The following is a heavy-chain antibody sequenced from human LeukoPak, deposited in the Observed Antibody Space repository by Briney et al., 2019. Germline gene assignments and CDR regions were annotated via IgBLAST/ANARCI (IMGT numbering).Heavy chain of an antibody. CDR3: ASIITIVGATSDAFDI. D-gene: IGHD1-26*01. CDR2: IYHSGST. CDR1: GYSISSGYY. Sequence: SETLSLTCTVSGYSISSGYYWGWIRPPPGKGLEWIGSIYHSGSTYYNPSLKSRATISVDTSKNQFSLKLSSVTAADTAVYYCASIITIVGATSDAFDIWGQGTMVTVSS. V-gene: IGHV4-38-2*02. J-gene: IGHJ3*02.